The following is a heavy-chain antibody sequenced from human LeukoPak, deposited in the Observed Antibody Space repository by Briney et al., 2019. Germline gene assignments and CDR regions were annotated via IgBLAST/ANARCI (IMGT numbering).Heavy chain of an antibody. J-gene: IGHJ6*03. CDR2: INPSGGST. D-gene: IGHD1-26*01. Sequence: ASVKVSCNASGYTFTSYYMHWVRQAPGQGLEWMGIINPSGGSTSYAQKFQGRVTMTRDMSTSTVYMELSRLRSEDTAVYYCAREFRKWELYYYYYYMDVWGKGTTVTVSS. V-gene: IGHV1-46*01. CDR1: GYTFTSYY. CDR3: AREFRKWELYYYYYYMDV.